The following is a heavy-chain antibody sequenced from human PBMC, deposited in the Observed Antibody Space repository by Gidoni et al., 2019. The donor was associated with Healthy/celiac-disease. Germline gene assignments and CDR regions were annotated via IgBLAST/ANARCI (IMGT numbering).Heavy chain of an antibody. Sequence: EVQLLESGGGLVQPGGSLSISCAASAFPFSSYAMSWVRQAPGKGLEWGSAMSGSGGSTYYADSVKGRFTISRDKSKNTLYLQMNSLRAEDTAVYYCAKVQTYYYDSSGYSDYWGQGTLVTVSS. CDR3: AKVQTYYYDSSGYSDY. CDR2: MSGSGGST. D-gene: IGHD3-22*01. V-gene: IGHV3-23*01. CDR1: AFPFSSYA. J-gene: IGHJ4*02.